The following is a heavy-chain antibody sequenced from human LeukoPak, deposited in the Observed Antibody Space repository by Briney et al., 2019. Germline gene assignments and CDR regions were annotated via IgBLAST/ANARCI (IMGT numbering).Heavy chain of an antibody. J-gene: IGHJ5*02. CDR2: MNPNSGNT. CDR3: ARRGCSSTSCYNNWFDP. Sequence: ASVKVSCKASGYTFTSYDINWVRQATGQGLEWMGWMNPNSGNTGYAQKFQGRVTITRNTPISTAYMELSSLRSEDTAVYYCARRGCSSTSCYNNWFDPWGQGTLVTVSS. CDR1: GYTFTSYD. D-gene: IGHD2-2*02. V-gene: IGHV1-8*03.